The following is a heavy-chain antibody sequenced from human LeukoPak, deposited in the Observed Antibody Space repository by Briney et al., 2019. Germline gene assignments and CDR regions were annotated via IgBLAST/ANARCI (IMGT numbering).Heavy chain of an antibody. CDR2: TYHRSKWYN. CDR1: GDSVSSNSAA. Sequence: SQTLSLTCAISGDSVSSNSAAWNWIRQSPSRGLEWLGRTYHRSKWYNDYAVSVKSRITINPDTSKNQFSLQLNSVTPEDTAVYYCARDLTGLDGDYLDYFDYWGQGTLVTVSS. J-gene: IGHJ4*02. D-gene: IGHD4-17*01. CDR3: ARDLTGLDGDYLDYFDY. V-gene: IGHV6-1*01.